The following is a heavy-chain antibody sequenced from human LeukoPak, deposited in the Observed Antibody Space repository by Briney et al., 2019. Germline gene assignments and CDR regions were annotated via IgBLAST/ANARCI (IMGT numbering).Heavy chain of an antibody. CDR1: VGTFSIYS. Sequence: AAVNVSCKASVGTFSIYSISWGRQAPGQGLEWMGGIIPILGTANYAQKFQGRGTITADESTSTACIGLSSLRSEGPAVYYCPRVGPQDTATAPYFDYWGQGTLVTVSS. CDR2: IIPILGTA. D-gene: IGHD5-18*01. J-gene: IGHJ4*02. CDR3: PRVGPQDTATAPYFDY. V-gene: IGHV1-69*13.